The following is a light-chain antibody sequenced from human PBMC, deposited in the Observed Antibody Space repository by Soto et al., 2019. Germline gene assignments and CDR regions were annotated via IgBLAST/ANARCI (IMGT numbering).Light chain of an antibody. CDR2: DAS. V-gene: IGKV1-5*01. Sequence: DIQMTQSPSTLSASVGARVTITCRASQTISSSLAWYQHKPGKAPKLLIFDASTLQTGVPSRFSGGGFGTEFTLTITCLQPDDFATYYCQQHNDYTAVTFGQGTKLEIK. J-gene: IGKJ2*01. CDR1: QTISSS. CDR3: QQHNDYTAVT.